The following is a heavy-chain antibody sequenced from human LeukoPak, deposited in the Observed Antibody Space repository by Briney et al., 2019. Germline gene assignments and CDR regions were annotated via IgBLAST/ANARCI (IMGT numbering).Heavy chain of an antibody. V-gene: IGHV3-15*01. J-gene: IGHJ4*02. CDR2: FKSKTDGGTA. Sequence: KPGGSLRLSRAASGFTFSNAYTSWVSQAPGKGLEWVGHFKSKTDGGTAGYAAPVKGRFTISRDDSKNTLYLQMSSLKTEDTAVYYCTTGGLSRVAAAVADYWGQGTLVTVSS. CDR3: TTGGLSRVAAAVADY. CDR1: GFTFSNAY. D-gene: IGHD6-13*01.